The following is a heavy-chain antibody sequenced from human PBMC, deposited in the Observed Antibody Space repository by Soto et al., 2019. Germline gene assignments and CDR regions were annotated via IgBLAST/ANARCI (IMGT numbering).Heavy chain of an antibody. Sequence: SQTLSLTCAISGDSVSTNSAAWNWIRQSPSRGLEWLGRTYYRSKWYADYAPSVKSRITISPDTSKNQFSLQLNSVTPEDTAVYYCARRLAWLFNFYFYGMDVCGQGTTVTVSS. V-gene: IGHV6-1*01. CDR1: GDSVSTNSAA. J-gene: IGHJ6*02. CDR2: TYYRSKWYA. D-gene: IGHD3-3*01. CDR3: ARRLAWLFNFYFYGMDV.